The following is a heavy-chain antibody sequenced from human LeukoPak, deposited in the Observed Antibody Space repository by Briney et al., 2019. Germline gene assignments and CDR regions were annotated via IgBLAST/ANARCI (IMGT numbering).Heavy chain of an antibody. CDR3: VKYERRGFDP. D-gene: IGHD1-1*01. J-gene: IGHJ5*02. Sequence: ASVKVSCKTPGTRDDINWVRQAPGQGLEWVGWMNPNDDTGYAQKFQGRVTFTRNSSLRTVYMELRSLTSEDTAVYYCVKYERRGFDPWGQGTLVTVSS. CDR1: GTRDD. CDR2: MNPNDDT. V-gene: IGHV1-8*01.